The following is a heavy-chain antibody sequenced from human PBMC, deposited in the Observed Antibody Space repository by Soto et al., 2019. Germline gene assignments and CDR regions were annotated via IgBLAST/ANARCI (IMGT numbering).Heavy chain of an antibody. Sequence: PGGSLIHSKIASGFNGRYYARNWVRQAPGKGLEWISVISNSGHSAYYADSVKGRFTISRDNSKNTLYLQIKSLRAEDTAAYYCAKGGPTFVNYFGPWGQGTLVTGSS. D-gene: IGHD5-12*01. CDR1: GFNGRYYA. CDR3: AKGGPTFVNYFGP. V-gene: IGHV3-23*01. CDR2: ISNSGHSA. J-gene: IGHJ5*02.